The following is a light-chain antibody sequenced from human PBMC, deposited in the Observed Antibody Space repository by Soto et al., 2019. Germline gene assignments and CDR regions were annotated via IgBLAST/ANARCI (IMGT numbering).Light chain of an antibody. J-gene: IGLJ2*01. Sequence: QSVLTQPPSASGSPGQSVTISCTGTSSDVGGYNYVSWYQQHPGKAPKLMIYEVSKRPSGVPDRFSGSKSGNTASLTVSGLQAEDEADYYCSSYAGSKFGGGTKL. CDR3: SSYAGSK. CDR2: EVS. V-gene: IGLV2-8*01. CDR1: SSDVGGYNY.